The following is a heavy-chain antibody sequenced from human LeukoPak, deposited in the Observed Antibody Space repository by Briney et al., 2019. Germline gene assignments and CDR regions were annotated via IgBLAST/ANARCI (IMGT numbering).Heavy chain of an antibody. D-gene: IGHD3-10*01. V-gene: IGHV1-69*06. CDR2: IIPIFGTA. J-gene: IGHJ6*03. CDR3: ASSYGSGGDYYYYMDV. Sequence: SVKVSCKASGDTFSSYAISWVRQAPGQGLEWMGGIIPIFGTANYAQKFQGRVTITADKSTSTAYMELSSLRSEDTAVYYCASSYGSGGDYYYYMDVWGKGTTVTVSS. CDR1: GDTFSSYA.